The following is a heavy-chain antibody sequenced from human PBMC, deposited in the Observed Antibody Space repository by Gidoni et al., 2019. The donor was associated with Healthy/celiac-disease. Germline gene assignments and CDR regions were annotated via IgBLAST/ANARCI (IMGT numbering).Heavy chain of an antibody. CDR1: GGSTSSFY. CDR2: IYYSGST. D-gene: IGHD6-6*01. J-gene: IGHJ6*02. V-gene: IGHV4-59*01. CDR3: ARERVAARPTYYYYGMDV. Sequence: QVQLHASGPGQWKPPETLSLTRPVSGGSTSSFYWSWIRQPPGTGLEWIGDIYYSGSTTYNPSLKSRVTISVDTSKNQVSLKLSSVTAADTAVYYCARERVAARPTYYYYGMDVWGQGTTVTVSS.